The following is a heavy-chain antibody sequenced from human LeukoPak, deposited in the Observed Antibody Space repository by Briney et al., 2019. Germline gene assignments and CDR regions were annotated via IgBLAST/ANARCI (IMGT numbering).Heavy chain of an antibody. CDR2: ISSSSSYI. CDR3: ARLVTTEYNWFDP. D-gene: IGHD4-17*01. CDR1: GFTFSSYS. Sequence: GGSLRLSCAASGFTFSSYSMNWVRQAPGKGLEWVSSISSSSSYIYYADSVKGRFTISRDNAKNSLYLQMNSLRAEDTAVYYCARLVTTEYNWFDPWGQGTLVTVSS. J-gene: IGHJ5*02. V-gene: IGHV3-21*01.